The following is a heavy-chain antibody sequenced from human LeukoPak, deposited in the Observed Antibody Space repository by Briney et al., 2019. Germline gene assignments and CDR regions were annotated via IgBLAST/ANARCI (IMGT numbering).Heavy chain of an antibody. CDR3: ARVPDSSGYYSAAFDI. V-gene: IGHV4-31*03. Sequence: SETLSLTRTVSGGSISSGSYYWSWIRLLPGKGLEWIGYIYYSGNTYYNPSLKTRVTISLDTSKNQFSLKLTSVTAADTAVYYCARVPDSSGYYSAAFDIWGHGTMVTVSS. CDR1: GGSISSGSYY. CDR2: IYYSGNT. J-gene: IGHJ3*02. D-gene: IGHD3-22*01.